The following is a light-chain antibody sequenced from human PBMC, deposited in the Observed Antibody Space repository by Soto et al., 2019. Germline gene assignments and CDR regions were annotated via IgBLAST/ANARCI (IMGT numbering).Light chain of an antibody. CDR1: SSNIGAVFD. CDR2: GNS. CDR3: QSYDSSLSGLL. J-gene: IGLJ2*01. Sequence: QSVLTQPPSVSGAPGQRVTISCTGSSSNIGAVFDVHWYQQLPGTAPKLLIYGNSNRPSGVPDRFSGSKSGTSASLAITGLQAEDEADYYCQSYDSSLSGLLFGGGTKVTV. V-gene: IGLV1-40*01.